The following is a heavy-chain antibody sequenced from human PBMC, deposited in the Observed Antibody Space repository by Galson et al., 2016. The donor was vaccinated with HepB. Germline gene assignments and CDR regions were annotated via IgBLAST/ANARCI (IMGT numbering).Heavy chain of an antibody. Sequence: SLRLSCAASGFTFSFYAMHWVRQAPGKGLEYVLAISGNGGSTYYADSVEGRFTISRDNSKNTLYLQMSSLRTEDTAVYYCVKGGGYSSGWYKGAFDYWGQGTLVTVSS. CDR3: VKGGGYSSGWYKGAFDY. CDR1: GFTFSFYA. CDR2: ISGNGGST. J-gene: IGHJ4*02. V-gene: IGHV3-64D*06. D-gene: IGHD6-19*01.